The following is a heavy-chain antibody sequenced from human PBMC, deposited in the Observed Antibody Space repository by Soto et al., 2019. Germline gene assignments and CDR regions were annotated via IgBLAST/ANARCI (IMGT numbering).Heavy chain of an antibody. CDR3: ARKGDPTNWGSGNAFDV. V-gene: IGHV3-30-3*01. CDR2: ISYDGSHK. Sequence: QVQLVESGGGVVQPGRSLRLSCAASGFTFTNYAIHWVRQAPGKGLEWVAVISYDGSHKYYADSVKGRFTISRDNSKNTMYLQMSSLRVEDTAVYYCARKGDPTNWGSGNAFDVWGQGTMVTVSS. J-gene: IGHJ3*01. CDR1: GFTFTNYA. D-gene: IGHD7-27*01.